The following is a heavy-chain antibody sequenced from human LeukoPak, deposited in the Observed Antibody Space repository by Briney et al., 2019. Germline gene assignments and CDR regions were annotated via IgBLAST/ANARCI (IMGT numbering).Heavy chain of an antibody. J-gene: IGHJ3*02. CDR1: GYTFTGYY. CDR3: ARVITPITTYGAFDI. V-gene: IGHV1-2*02. Sequence: ASVKVSCKASGYTFTGYYMHWVRQAPGQGLEWMGWINPNSGGTNYAQKFQGRVTITTDESTSTAYMELSSLRSEDTAVYYCARVITPITTYGAFDIWGQGTMVTVSS. CDR2: INPNSGGT. D-gene: IGHD3-22*01.